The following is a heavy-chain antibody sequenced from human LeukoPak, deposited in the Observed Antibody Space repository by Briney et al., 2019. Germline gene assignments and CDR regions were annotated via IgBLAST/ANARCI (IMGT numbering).Heavy chain of an antibody. CDR3: ARVGFVAAAADY. CDR2: ISAYNGNT. V-gene: IGHV1-18*04. D-gene: IGHD6-13*01. CDR1: GYTFTGYY. Sequence: GASVKVSCKASGYTFTGYYMHWVRQAPGQGLEWMGWISAYNGNTNYAQKLQGRVTMTTDTSTSTAYMELRSLRSDDTAVYYCARVGFVAAAADYWGQGTLVTVSS. J-gene: IGHJ4*02.